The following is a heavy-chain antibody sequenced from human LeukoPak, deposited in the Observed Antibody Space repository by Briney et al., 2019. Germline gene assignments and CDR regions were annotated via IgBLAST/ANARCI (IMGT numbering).Heavy chain of an antibody. CDR1: GFGVSSNY. CDR3: ARSDGGVLYCGEDCYLDL. D-gene: IGHD2-21*02. CDR2: IYKGEKT. J-gene: IGHJ4*02. V-gene: IGHV3-66*01. Sequence: GGSLRLSCEASGFGVSSNYINWIRQAPGKGLEWVSVIYKGEKTYYADSVKGRFNISRDSSKNTVFLQMHSLRAEDTAIYYCARSDGGVLYCGEDCYLDLWGQGTLVTVSS.